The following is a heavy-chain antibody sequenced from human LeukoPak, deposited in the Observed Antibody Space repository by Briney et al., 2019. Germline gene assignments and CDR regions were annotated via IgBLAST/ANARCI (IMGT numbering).Heavy chain of an antibody. CDR2: IYTSGST. CDR1: GGSVSSYY. Sequence: PSQTLSLTCTVSGGSVSSYYWSWIRQPAGKGLEWIGRIYTSGSTNYNPSLKSRVTMSVDTSKNQFSLKLSSVTAADTAVYYCAREAATSPYYYYYYYMDVWGKGTTVTVSS. V-gene: IGHV4-4*07. CDR3: AREAATSPYYYYYYYMDV. J-gene: IGHJ6*03. D-gene: IGHD5-12*01.